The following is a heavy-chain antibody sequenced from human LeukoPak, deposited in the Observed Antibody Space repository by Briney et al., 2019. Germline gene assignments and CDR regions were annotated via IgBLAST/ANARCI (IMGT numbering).Heavy chain of an antibody. D-gene: IGHD7-27*01. CDR2: LNPNNGYT. Sequence: ASVKVSCKTSGYTFIDYFIHWVRQAPGQGREWMGRLNPNNGYTFYTEEFQGRVTMTRDTSISTAYMELSRLTSDDTALYYCARDLSSTSNWEFDYWGQGTLVTVSS. CDR3: ARDLSSTSNWEFDY. CDR1: GYTFIDYF. V-gene: IGHV1-2*06. J-gene: IGHJ4*02.